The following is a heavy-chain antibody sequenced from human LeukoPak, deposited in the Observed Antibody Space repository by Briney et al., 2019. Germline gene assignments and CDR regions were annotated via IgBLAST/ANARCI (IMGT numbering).Heavy chain of an antibody. J-gene: IGHJ5*02. Sequence: PSETLSLTCTVSGGSISSYYWSWIRQPPGKGLEWIGYIYYSGSTNYNPSLKSRVTISVDTSKNQFSLKLSSVTAADTAVYHCARETYGINWFDPWGQGTLVTVSS. V-gene: IGHV4-59*01. CDR3: ARETYGINWFDP. D-gene: IGHD4-17*01. CDR1: GGSISSYY. CDR2: IYYSGST.